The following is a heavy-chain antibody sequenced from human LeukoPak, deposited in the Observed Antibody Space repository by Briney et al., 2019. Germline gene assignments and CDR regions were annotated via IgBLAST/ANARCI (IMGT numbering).Heavy chain of an antibody. CDR1: GGSISSYY. V-gene: IGHV4-4*07. CDR2: IYTSGST. D-gene: IGHD3-3*01. J-gene: IGHJ4*02. Sequence: SETLSLTCTVSGGSISSYYWSWIRQPAGKGLEWIGRIYTSGSTNYNPSLKSRVTMSVDTSKNQFSLKLSSVTAADTAVYYCARELGGAYYDFWSGYSYFDYWGQGTLVTVSS. CDR3: ARELGGAYYDFWSGYSYFDY.